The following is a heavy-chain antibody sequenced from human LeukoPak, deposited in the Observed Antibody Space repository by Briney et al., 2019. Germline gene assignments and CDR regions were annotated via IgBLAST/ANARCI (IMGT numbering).Heavy chain of an antibody. Sequence: GGSLRLSCAASGLTFSSYAMSWVRQAPGKGLEWVSAISGSGGSTYYADSVKGRFTISRDNSKNTLYLQMNSLRAEDTAVYYCAKGEYYYDSSGYYYNWFDPWGQGTLVTVSS. J-gene: IGHJ5*02. D-gene: IGHD3-22*01. V-gene: IGHV3-23*01. CDR1: GLTFSSYA. CDR2: ISGSGGST. CDR3: AKGEYYYDSSGYYYNWFDP.